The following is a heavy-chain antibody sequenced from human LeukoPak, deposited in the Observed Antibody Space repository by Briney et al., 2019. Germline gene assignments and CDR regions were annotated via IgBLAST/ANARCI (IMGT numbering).Heavy chain of an antibody. CDR1: GGSISSGGYS. D-gene: IGHD3-10*01. CDR3: ARYIVRGVTSYYFDY. CDR2: IYHSGST. V-gene: IGHV4-30-2*01. J-gene: IGHJ4*02. Sequence: SETLSLTCAVSGGSISSGGYSWSWIGQPPGKGLEWIGYIYHSGSTYYNPSLKSRVTISVDRSKNQFSLKLSSVTAADTAVYYCARYIVRGVTSYYFDYWGQGTLVTVSS.